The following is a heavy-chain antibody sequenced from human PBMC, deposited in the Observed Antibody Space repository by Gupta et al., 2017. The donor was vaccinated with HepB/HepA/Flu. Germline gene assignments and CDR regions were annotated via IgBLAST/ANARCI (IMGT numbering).Heavy chain of an antibody. CDR2: ISYSGET. CDR3: ARRGVRSYGYVFHFFDQ. J-gene: IGHJ4*02. D-gene: IGHD3/OR15-3a*01. V-gene: IGHV4-39*01. Sequence: QLQLQESGPGLVKPSETLSLTCSVSGGSISSRGYNWGWIRQSPGKGLEWIVSISYSGETFYNPSLKSRVTISADTSNNQFSLQLSSVTASDTALYYCARRGVRSYGYVFHFFDQWGQGTLVTVSS. CDR1: GGSISSRGYN.